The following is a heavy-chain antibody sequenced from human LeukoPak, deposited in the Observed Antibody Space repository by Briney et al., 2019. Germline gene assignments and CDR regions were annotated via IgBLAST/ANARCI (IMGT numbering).Heavy chain of an antibody. V-gene: IGHV1-69*04. Sequence: GASVKVSCKASGGTFSSYAISWVRQAPGQGLEWMGRIIPILGIANYAQKFQGRVTITADKSTSTAYMELSSLRSEDTAVYYCARDHTPRLEWLFDYYGMDVWGQGTTVTVSS. CDR3: ARDHTPRLEWLFDYYGMDV. CDR1: GGTFSSYA. CDR2: IIPILGIA. J-gene: IGHJ6*02. D-gene: IGHD3-3*01.